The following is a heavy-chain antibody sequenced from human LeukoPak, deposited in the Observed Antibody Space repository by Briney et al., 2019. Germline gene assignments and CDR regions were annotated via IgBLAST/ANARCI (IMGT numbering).Heavy chain of an antibody. V-gene: IGHV3-21*01. CDR2: ISTISTSI. D-gene: IGHD5-24*01. J-gene: IGHJ4*02. CDR3: ARGSDLEGSFDY. Sequence: PGGSLRLSCAASRFTFSSYNMNWVRQAPPKGLEWVSSISTISTSIYYADSVKGRYTYSSHNAKNSRYLEMYRLRAEDTALYYCARGSDLEGSFDYWGQGTQVTVSS. CDR1: RFTFSSYN.